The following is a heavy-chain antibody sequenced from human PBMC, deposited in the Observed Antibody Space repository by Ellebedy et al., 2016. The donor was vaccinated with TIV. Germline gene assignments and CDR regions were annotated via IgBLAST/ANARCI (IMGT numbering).Heavy chain of an antibody. CDR3: ARDPALTRGRFDT. Sequence: MPSETLSLTCTVSGASISSYYWSWVRQPPGKGLEWIGFIFHPGDTNYSPSLKSRVAISLDTPKNQFSLNLSSVTAADTAVYYCARDPALTRGRFDTWGQGTLVTVSS. CDR2: IFHPGDT. V-gene: IGHV4-59*12. D-gene: IGHD1-1*01. J-gene: IGHJ5*02. CDR1: GASISSYY.